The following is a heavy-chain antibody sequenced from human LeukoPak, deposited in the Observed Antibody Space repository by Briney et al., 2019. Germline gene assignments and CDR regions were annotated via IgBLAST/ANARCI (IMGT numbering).Heavy chain of an antibody. J-gene: IGHJ4*02. CDR3: ASSYYDFWSGYYIDY. CDR1: GFTFSSYA. CDR2: ISGSGGST. D-gene: IGHD3-3*01. V-gene: IGHV3-23*01. Sequence: PGGSLRLSCAASGFTFSSYAMSWVRQAPGKGLEWVSAISGSGGSTYYADSVKGRFIISRDNSKNTLYLQMNSLRAEDTAVYYCASSYYDFWSGYYIDYWGQGTLVTVSS.